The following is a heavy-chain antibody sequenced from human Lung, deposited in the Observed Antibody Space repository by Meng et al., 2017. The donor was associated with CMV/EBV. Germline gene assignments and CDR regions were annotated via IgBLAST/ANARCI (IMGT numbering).Heavy chain of an antibody. CDR1: GYTFKRYA. CDR3: ARGRVSYSSSSSLNY. Sequence: QVQLVQSGGEVKRPGASVTVSCNTSGYTFKRYAITWVRQAPGQGLEWMGWINPYNGNTDHAQNLQARLTMTTDTSTSTVYMELGSLRSDDTAVYYCARGRVSYSSSSSLNYWGQGTLVTVSS. V-gene: IGHV1-18*01. D-gene: IGHD6-6*01. J-gene: IGHJ4*02. CDR2: INPYNGNT.